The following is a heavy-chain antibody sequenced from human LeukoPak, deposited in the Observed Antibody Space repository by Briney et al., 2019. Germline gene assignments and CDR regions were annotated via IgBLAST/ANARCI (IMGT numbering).Heavy chain of an antibody. CDR1: GFTLSSYW. Sequence: GGSLRLSCAASGFTLSSYWMSWVRQAPGKGLEWVANIKQDGSEKYYVDSVKGRFTISRDNAKNSLYLQMNRLRVEDTAVYYCARDWAPPSSSSLTYNFDYWGQGTLVTVSS. V-gene: IGHV3-7*01. CDR2: IKQDGSEK. CDR3: ARDWAPPSSSSLTYNFDY. D-gene: IGHD2-2*01. J-gene: IGHJ4*02.